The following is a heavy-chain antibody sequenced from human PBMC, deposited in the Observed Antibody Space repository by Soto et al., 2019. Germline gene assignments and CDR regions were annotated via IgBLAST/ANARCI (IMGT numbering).Heavy chain of an antibody. CDR3: ARVALTGWIYNYCYHRNAV. D-gene: IGHD2-15*01. Sequence: GASVKVSCKASGYTFTGYYMHWVRQAPGQGLEWMGWINPNSGGTNYAQKFQGWVTMTRDTSISTAYMELRSLRSDDTAVYYCARVALTGWIYNYCYHRNAVWCQAPTVPVSS. J-gene: IGHJ6*02. CDR2: INPNSGGT. V-gene: IGHV1-2*04. CDR1: GYTFTGYY.